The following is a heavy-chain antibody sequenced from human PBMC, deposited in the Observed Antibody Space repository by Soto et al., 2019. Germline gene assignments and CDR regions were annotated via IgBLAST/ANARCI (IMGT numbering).Heavy chain of an antibody. CDR3: ARDMMRLVGTELFIRSEPRGSDY. CDR2: IYYSGST. V-gene: IGHV4-39*02. J-gene: IGHJ4*02. CDR1: GGSISSSSYY. D-gene: IGHD3-9*01. Sequence: SETLSLTCTVSGGSISSSSYYWGWIRQPPGKGLEWIGSIYYSGSTYYNPSLKSRVTISVDTSKNQFSLKLSSVTAADAAVYYCARDMMRLVGTELFIRSEPRGSDYWGQGTLVTVSS.